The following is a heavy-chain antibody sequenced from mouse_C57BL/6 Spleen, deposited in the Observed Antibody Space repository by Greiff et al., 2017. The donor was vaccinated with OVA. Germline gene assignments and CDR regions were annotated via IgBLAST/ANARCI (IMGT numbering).Heavy chain of an antibody. CDR3: ARHEEDEGYFDV. CDR2: FYPGSGSI. V-gene: IGHV1-62-2*01. CDR1: GYTFTEYT. J-gene: IGHJ1*03. Sequence: VKVAESGAELVKPGASVKLSCKASGYTFTEYTIHWVKQRSGHGLEWIGWFYPGSGSIKYNEKFKDKATLTADKSSSTVYMELSRLTSEDSAVYFCARHEEDEGYFDVWGTGTTVTVSS.